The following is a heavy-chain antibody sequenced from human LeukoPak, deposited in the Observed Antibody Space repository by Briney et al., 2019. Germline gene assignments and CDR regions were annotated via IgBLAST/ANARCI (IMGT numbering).Heavy chain of an antibody. CDR1: GFTLSGNY. Sequence: GGSLRLSCAASGFTLSGNYMIWVRQTPGKSLEWVSLIYCGGNTYYTDSVKGRFTISRDNSENTLYLQMNSLRTEDTAVYYCARVADYYVSGHFDYWGQGTLVTVSS. V-gene: IGHV3-53*01. D-gene: IGHD3-10*01. CDR2: IYCGGNT. CDR3: ARVADYYVSGHFDY. J-gene: IGHJ4*02.